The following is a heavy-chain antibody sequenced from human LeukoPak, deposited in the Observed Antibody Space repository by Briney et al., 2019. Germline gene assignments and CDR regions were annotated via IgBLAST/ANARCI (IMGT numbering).Heavy chain of an antibody. CDR2: INPNSGGT. J-gene: IGHJ4*02. D-gene: IGHD2-2*01. CDR1: GYTFTGYY. V-gene: IGHV1-2*02. CDR3: AREAENSAALGDY. Sequence: GASVKVSCKASGYTFTGYYMHWVRQAPGQGLEWMGWINPNSGGTNYAQKFQGRVTMTRDTSISTAYMELSRLRSDDTAAYYCAREAENSAALGDYWGQGTLVTVSS.